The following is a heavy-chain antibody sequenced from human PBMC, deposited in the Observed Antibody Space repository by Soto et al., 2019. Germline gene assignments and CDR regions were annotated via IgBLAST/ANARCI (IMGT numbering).Heavy chain of an antibody. V-gene: IGHV1-46*01. CDR2: INPSGGST. CDR3: ARERAGIVVVTPERLPDY. J-gene: IGHJ4*02. D-gene: IGHD2-21*02. CDR1: GYTFTSYY. Sequence: QVQLVQSGAEVKKPGASVKVSCKASGYTFTSYYMHWVRQAPGQGLEWMGIINPSGGSTSYAQKFQGGVTMTRDTSTSSVYMELSSLRAEDTAVYYCARERAGIVVVTPERLPDYWGQGTLVTVSS.